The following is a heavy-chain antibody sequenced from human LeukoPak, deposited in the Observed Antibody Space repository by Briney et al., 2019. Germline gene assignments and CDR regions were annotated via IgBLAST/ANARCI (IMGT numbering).Heavy chain of an antibody. CDR3: ASVRQLYSPPIDY. CDR2: IYYSGST. Sequence: GSLRLSCAASGFTFDDYGMSWVRQPPGKGLEWIGSIYYSGSTYYNPSLKSRVTISVDTSKNQFSLKLSSVTAADTAVYYCASVRQLYSPPIDYWGQGTLVTVSS. J-gene: IGHJ4*02. D-gene: IGHD2-15*01. V-gene: IGHV4-38-2*01. CDR1: GFTFDDYG.